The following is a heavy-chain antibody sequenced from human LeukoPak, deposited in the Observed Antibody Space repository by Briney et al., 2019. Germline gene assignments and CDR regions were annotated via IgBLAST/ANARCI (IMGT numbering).Heavy chain of an antibody. CDR2: IYPGDSDT. CDR1: GYSFTSYW. V-gene: IGHV5-51*01. Sequence: GASVKVSCKGSGYSFTSYWIGWVRQMPGKGLEWMGIIYPGDSDTRYSPSFQGQVTISADKSISTAYLQWSSLKASDTAMYYCARHRSSSWYGTYYYYYMDVWGKGTTVTVSS. CDR3: ARHRSSSWYGTYYYYYMDV. D-gene: IGHD6-13*01. J-gene: IGHJ6*03.